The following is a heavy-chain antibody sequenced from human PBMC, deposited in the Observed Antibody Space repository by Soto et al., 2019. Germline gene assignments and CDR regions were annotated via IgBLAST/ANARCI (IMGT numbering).Heavy chain of an antibody. CDR3: ARDAKGYCSSTSCYAGFDP. Sequence: PSETLSLTCTVSGGSISSGGYYWSWIRQHPGKGLEWIGYIYYSGSTYYNPSLKSRVTISVDTSKNQFSLKLSSVTAADTAVYYCARDAKGYCSSTSCYAGFDPWGQGTLVTVSS. CDR1: GGSISSGGYY. CDR2: IYYSGST. J-gene: IGHJ5*02. D-gene: IGHD2-2*01. V-gene: IGHV4-31*03.